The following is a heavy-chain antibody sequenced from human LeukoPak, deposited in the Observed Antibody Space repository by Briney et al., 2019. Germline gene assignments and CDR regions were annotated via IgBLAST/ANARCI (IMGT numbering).Heavy chain of an antibody. CDR3: ANLGYSYGYVTDFDY. V-gene: IGHV3-21*01. D-gene: IGHD5-18*01. CDR1: GFTFSSYS. Sequence: PGGSLRLSCAASGFTFSSYSMNWVRRAPGKGLEWVSSISSSSSYIYYADSVKGRFTISRDNAKNSLYLQMNSLRAEDTAVYYCANLGYSYGYVTDFDYWGQGTLVTVSS. CDR2: ISSSSSYI. J-gene: IGHJ4*02.